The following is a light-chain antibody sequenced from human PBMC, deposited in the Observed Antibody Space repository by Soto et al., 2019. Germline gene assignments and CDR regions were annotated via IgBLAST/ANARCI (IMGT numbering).Light chain of an antibody. V-gene: IGKV1-39*01. CDR2: AAS. CDR1: QSISSY. J-gene: IGKJ1*01. Sequence: DIQMTQSPSSLSASLGDRVTITCRASQSISSYLNWYQQKPGKAPKLLIYAASSLQSGVPSRFSGSGSGTDFTLTISSLQPEDFATYYCQQSYSTPTFGQGTNVDIK. CDR3: QQSYSTPT.